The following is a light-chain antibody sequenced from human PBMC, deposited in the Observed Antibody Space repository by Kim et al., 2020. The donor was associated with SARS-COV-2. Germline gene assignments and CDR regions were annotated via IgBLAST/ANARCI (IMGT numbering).Light chain of an antibody. CDR3: QVWDSSSDHRV. V-gene: IGLV3-21*04. J-gene: IGLJ1*01. CDR2: YDS. CDR1: NIGSKS. Sequence: APGKTARIICGGNNIGSKSVNWYQQKPGQAPVLVIYYDSDRPSGIPERFSGSNSGNTATLTISRVEAGDEADYYCQVWDSSSDHRVFGTGTKVTVL.